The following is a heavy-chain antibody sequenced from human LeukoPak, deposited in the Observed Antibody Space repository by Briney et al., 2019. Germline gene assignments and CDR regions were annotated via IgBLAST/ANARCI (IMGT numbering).Heavy chain of an antibody. CDR3: AKCGGDGYGSPIN. D-gene: IGHD2-21*01. Sequence: GGSLRLSCAASGFTFSSYAMSWVRQAPGKGLEWVSAISGSGGSTYYADSVKGRFTISRDNSKNTLCLQMSSLRAEDTAVYYCAKCGGDGYGSPINWGQGTLVTVSS. J-gene: IGHJ4*02. CDR2: ISGSGGST. V-gene: IGHV3-23*01. CDR1: GFTFSSYA.